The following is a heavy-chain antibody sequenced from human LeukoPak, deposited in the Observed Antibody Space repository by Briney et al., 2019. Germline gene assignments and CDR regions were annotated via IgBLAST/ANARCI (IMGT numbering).Heavy chain of an antibody. J-gene: IGHJ4*02. CDR3: ARDRYTSSQFDY. CDR2: IKQDGSAK. CDR1: GFTFSSFW. D-gene: IGHD1-1*01. Sequence: GGSLRLSCAASGFTFSSFWMSWVRQAPGKGLEWVANIKQDGSAKFYVDSVKGRFTISRDNAKNSLFLQMNSLRVEDTALYYCARDRYTSSQFDYWGQGTLVTVSS. V-gene: IGHV3-7*01.